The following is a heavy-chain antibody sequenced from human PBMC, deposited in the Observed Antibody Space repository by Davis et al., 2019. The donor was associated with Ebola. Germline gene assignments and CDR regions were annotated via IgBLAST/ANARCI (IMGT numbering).Heavy chain of an antibody. J-gene: IGHJ4*02. CDR1: GFTFSSYA. V-gene: IGHV3-23*01. D-gene: IGHD6-19*01. CDR2: ISGSGGST. Sequence: GESLKISCAASGFTFSSYAMSWVRQAPGKGLEWVSAISGSGGSTYYADSVKGRFTISRDNSKNTLYLQMNSLRAEDTAVYYCARVAGYSSGWGDYWGQGTLATVSS. CDR3: ARVAGYSSGWGDY.